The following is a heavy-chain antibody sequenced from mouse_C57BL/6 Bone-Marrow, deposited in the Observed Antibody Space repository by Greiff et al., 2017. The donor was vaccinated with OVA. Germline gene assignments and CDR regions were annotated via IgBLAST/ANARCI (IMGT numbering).Heavy chain of an antibody. CDR2: IRNKANGYTT. D-gene: IGHD1-1*01. Sequence: EVKLVESGGGLVQPGGSLSLSCAASGFTFTDYYMSWVRQPPGKALEWLGFIRNKANGYTTEYSASVKGRFTISRDNSQIILYLQMNALRAEDSATYYCARCEGSIYYTVSSYAMDYWGQRTSVTISS. CDR1: GFTFTDYY. V-gene: IGHV7-3*01. J-gene: IGHJ4*01. CDR3: ARCEGSIYYTVSSYAMDY.